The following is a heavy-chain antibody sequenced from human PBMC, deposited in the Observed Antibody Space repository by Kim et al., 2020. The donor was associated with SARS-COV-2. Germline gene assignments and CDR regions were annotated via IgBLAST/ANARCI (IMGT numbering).Heavy chain of an antibody. CDR3: ARVRSLFLPRITMVRGATPDAFDI. D-gene: IGHD3-10*01. CDR1: GYTFTSYY. V-gene: IGHV1-46*01. CDR2: INPSGGST. J-gene: IGHJ3*02. Sequence: ASVKVSCKASGYTFTSYYMHWVRQAPGQGLEWMGIINPSGGSTSYAQKFQGRVTMTRDTSTSTVYMELSSLRSEDTAVYYCARVRSLFLPRITMVRGATPDAFDIWGQGTMVTVSS.